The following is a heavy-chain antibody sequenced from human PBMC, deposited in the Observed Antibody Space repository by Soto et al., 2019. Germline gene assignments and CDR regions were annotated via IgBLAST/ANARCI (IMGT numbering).Heavy chain of an antibody. D-gene: IGHD3-3*01. CDR3: AIYAVLAIVGVVNYYYGVDV. CDR2: IKQDGSEK. V-gene: IGHV3-7*01. J-gene: IGHJ6*02. Sequence: GGSLRLSCAASGFIFSSYWMSWVRQAPGKGLEWVANIKQDGSEKYYVDSVKGRFTIARDNAKNSLYLQMNCLRAEDTAVYYCAIYAVLAIVGVVNYYYGVDVWGQGTTVTVSS. CDR1: GFIFSSYW.